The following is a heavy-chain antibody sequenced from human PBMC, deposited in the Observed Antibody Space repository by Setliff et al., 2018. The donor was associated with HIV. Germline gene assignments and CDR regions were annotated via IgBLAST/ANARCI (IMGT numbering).Heavy chain of an antibody. J-gene: IGHJ6*03. Sequence: SETLSLTCAVYGGSLSGYYWSWIRQPPGKGLEWIGEINHRGSTNYNPSLKSRVTISVDTSKNQFSLKLTSVTAADTAVYYCARDRSHPPYYMDVWGKGTTVTVSS. CDR3: ARDRSHPPYYMDV. CDR2: INHRGST. CDR1: GGSLSGYY. V-gene: IGHV4-34*09.